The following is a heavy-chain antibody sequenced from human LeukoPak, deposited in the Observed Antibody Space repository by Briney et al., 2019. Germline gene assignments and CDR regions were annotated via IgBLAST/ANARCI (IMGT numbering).Heavy chain of an antibody. CDR2: ISGSGGST. Sequence: GGSLRLSCAASAFTFSRYAMSWVRQPPGKGLQWVSTISGSGGSTYYADSVKGRFTIPRDNSKNTLYLHMNSLRSEDTAVYYCAKSGATGRPRIDYWGQGTLVTVSS. CDR3: AKSGATGRPRIDY. J-gene: IGHJ4*02. V-gene: IGHV3-23*01. D-gene: IGHD1-26*01. CDR1: AFTFSRYA.